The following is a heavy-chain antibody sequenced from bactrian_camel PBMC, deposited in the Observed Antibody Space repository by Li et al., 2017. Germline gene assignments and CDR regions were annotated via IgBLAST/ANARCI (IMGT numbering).Heavy chain of an antibody. CDR1: GFTFSGYA. V-gene: IGHV3S42*01. CDR3: RKAGSLYGGSSYEQPY. CDR2: LSHVSIVGA. D-gene: IGHD2*01. Sequence: VQLVESGGGLVQPGGSLRLSCAASGFTFSGYAMNWVRQAPGKGLEWVSHLSHVSIVGATYTDSVKGRFTISRDNAKNTLYLQLNSLKIEDTAMYYCRKAGSLYGGSSYEQPYWGQGTQVTVS. J-gene: IGHJ4*01.